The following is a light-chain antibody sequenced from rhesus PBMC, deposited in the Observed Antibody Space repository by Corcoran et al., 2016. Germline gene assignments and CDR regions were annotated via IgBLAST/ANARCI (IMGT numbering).Light chain of an antibody. J-gene: IGKJ4*01. CDR3: QQYSKRPLT. CDR1: QSVSSS. CDR2: GAS. V-gene: IGKV3-42*03. Sequence: EIVMTQSPATLSLSPGERATLSCRASQSVSSSLAWYQQKPGQAPRLLIYGASNRATAIPDRFSGRGSGTEFTLNISSLEPEDFAVYYGQQYSKRPLTFGGGTKVEIK.